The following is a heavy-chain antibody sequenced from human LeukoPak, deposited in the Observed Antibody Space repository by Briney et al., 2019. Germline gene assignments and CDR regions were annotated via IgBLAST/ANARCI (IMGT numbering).Heavy chain of an antibody. CDR1: GYTFTNYD. Sequence: ASVKVSCKASGYTFTNYDINWVRQATGQGLEWMGWMNPNSGNTGYAQKFQGRVTMTRNTSISTAYMELSSLRSEDTAVYYCARGRGFGELSLSWGQGTLVTVSS. CDR2: MNPNSGNT. D-gene: IGHD3-10*01. V-gene: IGHV1-8*01. J-gene: IGHJ5*02. CDR3: ARGRGFGELSLS.